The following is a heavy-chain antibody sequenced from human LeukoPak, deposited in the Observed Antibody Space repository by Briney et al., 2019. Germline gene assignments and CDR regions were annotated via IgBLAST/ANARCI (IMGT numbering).Heavy chain of an antibody. CDR1: GFTFDDYA. Sequence: GGSLRLSCAASGFTFDDYAMHWVRQAPGKGLERVSGISWNSGSIHYADSVKGRFTISRDNAKNSLYLEMKSLRPEDTALYYCAKDIGSSSWYLGNWGQGTLVTVSS. CDR2: ISWNSGSI. CDR3: AKDIGSSSWYLGN. V-gene: IGHV3-9*01. D-gene: IGHD6-13*01. J-gene: IGHJ4*02.